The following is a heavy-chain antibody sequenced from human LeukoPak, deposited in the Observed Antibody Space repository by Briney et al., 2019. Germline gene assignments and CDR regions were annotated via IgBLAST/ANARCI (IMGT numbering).Heavy chain of an antibody. J-gene: IGHJ5*02. Sequence: GGSLRLSCAASGFTFSSYNMNWVRQAPGKGLEWVSSISSSDSYIYYADSVKGRFTISRDNAKNSLFLQMNSLRAEDTAVYYCARGALGVRGRWFDPWGQGTLVTVSS. V-gene: IGHV3-21*04. CDR2: ISSSDSYI. CDR3: ARGALGVRGRWFDP. CDR1: GFTFSSYN. D-gene: IGHD3-10*01.